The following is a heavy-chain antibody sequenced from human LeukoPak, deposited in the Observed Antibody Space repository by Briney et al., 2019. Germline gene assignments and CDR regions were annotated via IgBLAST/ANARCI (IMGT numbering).Heavy chain of an antibody. Sequence: GGTLRLSCAASGFTFTDYAMNWVRQAPGKGLEWVSTISGSGGSTYYADSVKGRFTISRDNSKNTLYLQMNSLRAEDTAVYYCAGTYGSGSYYNPFDYWGQGTLVTVSS. J-gene: IGHJ4*02. CDR1: GFTFTDYA. CDR2: ISGSGGST. D-gene: IGHD3-10*01. V-gene: IGHV3-23*01. CDR3: AGTYGSGSYYNPFDY.